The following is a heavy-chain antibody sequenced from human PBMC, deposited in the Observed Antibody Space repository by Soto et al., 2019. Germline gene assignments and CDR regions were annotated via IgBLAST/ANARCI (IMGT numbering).Heavy chain of an antibody. CDR1: EFTFSTYA. V-gene: IGHV3-23*01. CDR2: ISGSGVVT. CDR3: AKAEAVAGAMYGLDV. D-gene: IGHD6-19*01. Sequence: PGGSLRLSCAASEFTFSTYAMSWVRQAPGKGLEWVSWISGSGVVTHYADSVKGRFTISRDNSKSTLYLHMNSLRAGDSGVYFCAKAEAVAGAMYGLDVWGQGTTVTVSS. J-gene: IGHJ6*02.